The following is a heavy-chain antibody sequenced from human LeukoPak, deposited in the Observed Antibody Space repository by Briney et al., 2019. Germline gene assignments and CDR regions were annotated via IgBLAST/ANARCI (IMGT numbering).Heavy chain of an antibody. CDR2: ISLSGST. CDR1: GGSISSGGYS. J-gene: IGHJ4*02. D-gene: IGHD3-10*01. V-gene: IGHV4-30-2*01. CDR3: ASKGASGSEPFDY. Sequence: SETLSLTCAVSGGSISSGGYSWSWIRQPPGKGLEWIGYISLSGSTYYNPSLKSRVTISVDRSKNQFSLKLSSVTAADTAVYYCASKGASGSEPFDYWGQGTLVTVSS.